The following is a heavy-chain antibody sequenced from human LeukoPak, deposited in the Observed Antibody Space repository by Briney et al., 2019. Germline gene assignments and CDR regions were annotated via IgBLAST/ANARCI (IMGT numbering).Heavy chain of an antibody. CDR1: GGSFSGYD. D-gene: IGHD1-1*01. CDR3: ARTENWKGPYDAFDI. V-gene: IGHV4-38-2*01. Sequence: KPSETLSLTCAVYGGSFSGYDWGWIRQPPGKGLEWIGSIYHSGSTYYNPSLKSRVTISVDTSKNQFSLKLSSVTAADTAVYYCARTENWKGPYDAFDIWGQGTMVTVSS. J-gene: IGHJ3*02. CDR2: IYHSGST.